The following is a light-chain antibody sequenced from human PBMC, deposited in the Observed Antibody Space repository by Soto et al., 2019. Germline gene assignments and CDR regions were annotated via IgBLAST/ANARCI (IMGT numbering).Light chain of an antibody. V-gene: IGLV2-14*01. CDR1: SSDVGGYNY. Sequence: QSALTQPASVSGSPGQSITISCTGTSSDVGGYNYVSWYQQHPGKAPKLMIYDVSSRPSGVSNRFSGSKSSNTASLTISGLQAEDEADYYCSSYTSSSTPLFVFGTGTKVTVL. CDR3: SSYTSSSTPLFV. CDR2: DVS. J-gene: IGLJ1*01.